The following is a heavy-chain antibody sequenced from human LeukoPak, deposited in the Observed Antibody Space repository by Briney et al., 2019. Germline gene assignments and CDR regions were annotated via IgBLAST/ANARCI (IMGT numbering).Heavy chain of an antibody. CDR3: AKGVPGSGWYSGFDAFDI. V-gene: IGHV3-23*01. CDR2: ISGSGGST. D-gene: IGHD6-19*01. CDR1: GFTFSSYA. Sequence: GGSLRLSCAASGFTFSSYAMSWVRQAPGKGLEWVSAISGSGGSTYYADAVKGRFTISRDNPKNTLYLQMHSLRVQDTAVYHCAKGVPGSGWYSGFDAFDIWGHGTMVTVSS. J-gene: IGHJ3*02.